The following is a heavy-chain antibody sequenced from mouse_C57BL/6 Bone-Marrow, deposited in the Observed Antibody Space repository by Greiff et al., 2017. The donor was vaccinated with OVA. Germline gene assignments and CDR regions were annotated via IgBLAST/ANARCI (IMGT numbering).Heavy chain of an antibody. CDR1: GFTFSDFY. CDR2: SRNKANDYTT. J-gene: IGHJ3*01. D-gene: IGHD2-4*01. CDR3: ARDALYYDYDRTWFAY. Sequence: EVKLVESGGGLVQSGRSLRLSCATSGFTFSDFYMEWVRQAPGKGLEWIAASRNKANDYTTEYSASVKGRFIVSRDTSQSILYLQMNALRAEDTAIYYCARDALYYDYDRTWFAYWGQGTLVTVSA. V-gene: IGHV7-1*01.